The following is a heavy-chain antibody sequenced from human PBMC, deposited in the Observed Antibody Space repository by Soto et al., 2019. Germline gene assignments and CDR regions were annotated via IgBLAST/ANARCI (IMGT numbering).Heavy chain of an antibody. Sequence: VGSLRLSCVASGFAFSSYAMSWVRQVPGKGLEWVSTISDAAGSAYYVDSVKGRFTISRDNSKKTLYLQMNSLRAEDSAVYYCARPYGGKIGDAPDLWGPGTMVTV. J-gene: IGHJ3*01. CDR2: ISDAAGSA. D-gene: IGHD4-17*01. CDR3: ARPYGGKIGDAPDL. V-gene: IGHV3-23*01. CDR1: GFAFSSYA.